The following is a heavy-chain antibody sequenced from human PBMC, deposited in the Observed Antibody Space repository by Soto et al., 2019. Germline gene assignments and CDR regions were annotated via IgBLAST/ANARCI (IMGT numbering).Heavy chain of an antibody. D-gene: IGHD1-26*01. CDR1: GFSLSTSGVG. CDR2: IYWNDDK. Sequence: QITLKESGPTLVKPTQTLTLTCTFSGFSLSTSGVGVGWIRQPPGKALEWLALIYWNDDKRYSPSLKSRLTITKDTSKHQVVLTMTNMDPVDTATYYCAHSGVGGATTEEFFDYWGQGTLVTVSS. J-gene: IGHJ4*02. CDR3: AHSGVGGATTEEFFDY. V-gene: IGHV2-5*01.